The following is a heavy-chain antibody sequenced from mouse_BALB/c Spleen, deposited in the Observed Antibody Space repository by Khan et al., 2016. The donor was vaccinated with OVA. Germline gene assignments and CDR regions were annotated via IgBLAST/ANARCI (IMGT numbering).Heavy chain of an antibody. D-gene: IGHD1-1*01. CDR1: GYTFTNYG. CDR3: TRQSSYFALDY. J-gene: IGHJ4*01. CDR2: INTYTGEP. Sequence: QIQLVQSGPELKKPGETVKISCKASGYTFTNYGMNWVKQAPGKGLKWMGWINTYTGEPTYADDFTGRFAFSLEPSASTAYLQINNRKHEDTATYFCTRQSSYFALDYWGQGTSVTVSS. V-gene: IGHV9-3-1*01.